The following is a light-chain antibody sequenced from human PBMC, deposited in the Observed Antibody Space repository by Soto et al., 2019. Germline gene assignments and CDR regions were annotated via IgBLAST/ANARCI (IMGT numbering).Light chain of an antibody. J-gene: IGLJ3*02. CDR1: SSNIGSNF. CDR2: RNN. Sequence: QAVVTQPPSVSGTPGQRVTISCSGSSSNIGSNFVYWYQQLPGTAPKLLIYRNNQRPSGVPDRFSGSKSATSASLAISGLRSEDEADYYCAAWDDSLSGWVFGGGTQLTVL. CDR3: AAWDDSLSGWV. V-gene: IGLV1-47*01.